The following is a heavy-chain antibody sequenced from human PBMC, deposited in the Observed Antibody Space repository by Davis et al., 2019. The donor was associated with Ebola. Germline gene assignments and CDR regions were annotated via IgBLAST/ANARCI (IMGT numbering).Heavy chain of an antibody. D-gene: IGHD3-10*01. Sequence: ASVQVSCKASGYTFTSYAMHWVRQAPGQRLEWMGWINAGNGNTKYSQKFQGRVTITRDTSASTAYMELSSLRSEDTAVYYCARDGTYGSGSYYKWYFDYWGQGTLVTVSS. V-gene: IGHV1-3*01. CDR3: ARDGTYGSGSYYKWYFDY. J-gene: IGHJ4*02. CDR1: GYTFTSYA. CDR2: INAGNGNT.